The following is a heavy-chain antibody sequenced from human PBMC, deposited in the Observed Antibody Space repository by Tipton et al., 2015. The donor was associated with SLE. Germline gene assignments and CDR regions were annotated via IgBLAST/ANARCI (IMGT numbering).Heavy chain of an antibody. CDR1: GGSISSGGYP. V-gene: IGHV4-61*02. Sequence: TLSLTCPVSGGSISSGGYPRNWIRPPPRGGPEWIGRTYATGGTYYNPSLESRVPISVDTSKNQFSLRLSSVTAADTAVHYCARHADYFEWPHEWYFDLWGRGTLVTVSS. CDR2: TYATGGT. CDR3: ARHADYFEWPHEWYFDL. J-gene: IGHJ2*01. D-gene: IGHD3-9*01.